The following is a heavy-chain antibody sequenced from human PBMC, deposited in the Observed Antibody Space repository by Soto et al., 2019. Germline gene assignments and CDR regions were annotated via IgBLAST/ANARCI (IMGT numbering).Heavy chain of an antibody. CDR2: IYFSGNA. D-gene: IGHD3-9*01. Sequence: QVQLQESGPGLVKPSQTLSLTCSVSGGSVGRGAFYWSWIRQHPEKGLEWIGYIYFSGNAYYNPSLKGRVGISLDTSKNQFSLEWTSITAADTAVYYCARAPAPWYFESWGQGALVTVSS. CDR1: GGSVGRGAFY. CDR3: ARAPAPWYFES. V-gene: IGHV4-31*03. J-gene: IGHJ4*02.